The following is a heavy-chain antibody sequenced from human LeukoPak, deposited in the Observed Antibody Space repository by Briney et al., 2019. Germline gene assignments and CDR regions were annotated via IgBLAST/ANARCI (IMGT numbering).Heavy chain of an antibody. CDR1: GGSFSGYH. V-gene: IGHV4-34*01. D-gene: IGHD3-10*01. J-gene: IGHJ5*02. CDR2: INHSGST. Sequence: SETLSLTCAVYGGSFSGYHWSWIRQPPGKGLEWIGEINHSGSTNYNPSLKSRVTISVDTSKNQFSLKLSSVTAADTAVYYCARRPLSDGSGSFCSWFDPWGQGTLVTVSS. CDR3: ARRPLSDGSGSFCSWFDP.